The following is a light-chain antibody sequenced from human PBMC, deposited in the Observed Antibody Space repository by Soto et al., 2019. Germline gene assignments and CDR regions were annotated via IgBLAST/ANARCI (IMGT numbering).Light chain of an antibody. Sequence: QSVLTQPPSASGTPGQRVTISCSGSSSNIGGNTVNWYQQIPGTAPKLLIYSNSQRPSGVPDRFSGSKSGSSASLAISGLQSEDEADYYCAAWDDSLYRPVFGGGTQLTVL. V-gene: IGLV1-44*01. CDR1: SSNIGGNT. CDR2: SNS. J-gene: IGLJ7*01. CDR3: AAWDDSLYRPV.